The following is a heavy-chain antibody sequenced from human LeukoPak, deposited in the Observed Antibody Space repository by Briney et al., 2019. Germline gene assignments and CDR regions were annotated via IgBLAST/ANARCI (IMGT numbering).Heavy chain of an antibody. Sequence: SETLSLTCTVSGGSISSYYWSWIRQPPGKGLEWIGYIYYSGSTNYNPSLKSRVTISVDTSKNQFSLKLSSVTAADTAVYYCARHLTHYDILTGHFNNWFDPWGQGTLVTVSS. D-gene: IGHD3-9*01. V-gene: IGHV4-59*08. J-gene: IGHJ5*02. CDR1: GGSISSYY. CDR3: ARHLTHYDILTGHFNNWFDP. CDR2: IYYSGST.